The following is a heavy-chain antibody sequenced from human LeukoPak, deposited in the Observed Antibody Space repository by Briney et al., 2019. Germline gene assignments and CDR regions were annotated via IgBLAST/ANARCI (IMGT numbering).Heavy chain of an antibody. V-gene: IGHV3-23*01. J-gene: IGHJ1*01. CDR3: ARDGRYFQH. CDR1: GFTFSSYG. Sequence: RGSLRLSCAASGFTFSSYGMTWVRQAPGKGLEWVSAVTGSGGNTYYADSVKGRFTISRDNSQNTLYLQMNSLRAEDTAVYYCARDGRYFQHWGQGTLVTVSA. CDR2: VTGSGGNT.